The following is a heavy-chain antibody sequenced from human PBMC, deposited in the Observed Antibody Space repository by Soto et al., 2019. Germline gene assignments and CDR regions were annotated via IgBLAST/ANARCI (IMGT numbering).Heavy chain of an antibody. CDR2: AHDSGST. CDR1: GGSIIGGSYY. Sequence: QVQLQESGPGLVRPSETLSLTCTVSGGSIIGGSYYWSWSRQSPGKGLEWIGYAHDSGSTEYNPSLQSRLTISLDTSKNQFSLRLTSVTSADTAVYYCCREHYFWSSFAFAMDVWGRGITVTVSS. CDR3: CREHYFWSSFAFAMDV. D-gene: IGHD3-3*01. J-gene: IGHJ6*02. V-gene: IGHV4-61*01.